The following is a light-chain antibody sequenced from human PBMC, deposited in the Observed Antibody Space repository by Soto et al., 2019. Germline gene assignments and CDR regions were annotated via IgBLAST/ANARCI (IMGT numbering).Light chain of an antibody. CDR2: GTS. CDR1: LSVSSSY. J-gene: IGKJ2*01. Sequence: EIVLTQSPGTLSLSPGERATLSCRASLSVSSSYLAWYQQKPGQALMLLIYGTSNRATGIPDRFSGSGSRTDFTLTISRLEPEDFAVYYCQQYGSSPPFTFGQGTKVEIK. V-gene: IGKV3-20*01. CDR3: QQYGSSPPFT.